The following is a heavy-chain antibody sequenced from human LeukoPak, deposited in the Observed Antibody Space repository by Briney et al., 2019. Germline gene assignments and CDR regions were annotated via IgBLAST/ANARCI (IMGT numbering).Heavy chain of an antibody. D-gene: IGHD2-15*01. CDR3: AAGCSGGSCYLNPFDY. V-gene: IGHV1-2*02. CDR2: INPNSGGT. Sequence: ASVKVSCKASGYTFTGYYMHWVRQAPGQGLEWMGWINPNSGGTNYAQKFQGRVTMTRDTSISTAYMELGRLRSDDTAVYYCAAGCSGGSCYLNPFDYWGQGTLVTVSS. J-gene: IGHJ4*02. CDR1: GYTFTGYY.